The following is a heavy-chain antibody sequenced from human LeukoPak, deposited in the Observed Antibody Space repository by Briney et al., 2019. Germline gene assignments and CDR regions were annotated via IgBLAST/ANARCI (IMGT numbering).Heavy chain of an antibody. V-gene: IGHV3-53*01. CDR2: IYSGGTT. Sequence: GGSLRLSCAASGFAVSSKYMSWVRQAPGKGLEWVSVIYSGGTTYYADSVKGRFTTSRDTSKNTLYLQMNSLRAEDTAVYYCARMLISSGYYVDSWGQGTLVTVSS. CDR3: ARMLISSGYYVDS. D-gene: IGHD3-22*01. J-gene: IGHJ4*02. CDR1: GFAVSSKY.